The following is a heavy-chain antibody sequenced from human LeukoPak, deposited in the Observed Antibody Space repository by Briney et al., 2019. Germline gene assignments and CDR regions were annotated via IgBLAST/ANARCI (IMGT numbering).Heavy chain of an antibody. CDR3: ARSGSSWNFDY. V-gene: IGHV4-59*01. Sequence: SETLSLTCTVSGGSISSYYWSWIRQPPGKGLEWIGYIYYSGSTNYNPSLKSRVTISVDTSKNQFSLKLSSVTAADTAVYYCARSGSSWNFDYWGQGTLVTVSS. J-gene: IGHJ4*02. CDR2: IYYSGST. CDR1: GGSISSYY. D-gene: IGHD6-13*01.